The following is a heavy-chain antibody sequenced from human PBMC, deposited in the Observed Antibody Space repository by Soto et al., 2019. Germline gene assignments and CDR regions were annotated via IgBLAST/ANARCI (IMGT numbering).Heavy chain of an antibody. Sequence: GGSLRLSCAASGFTFSNAWMSWVRQAPGKGLEWVGRIKSKTDGGTTDYAAPVKGRFTISRDDSKNTLYLQMNSLKTEDTAVYYCATGPLIVAMISTLFDYWGQGTLVTVSS. V-gene: IGHV3-15*01. D-gene: IGHD5-12*01. J-gene: IGHJ4*02. CDR1: GFTFSNAW. CDR3: ATGPLIVAMISTLFDY. CDR2: IKSKTDGGTT.